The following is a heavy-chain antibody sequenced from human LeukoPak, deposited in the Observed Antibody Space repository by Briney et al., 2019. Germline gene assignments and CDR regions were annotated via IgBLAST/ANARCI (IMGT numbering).Heavy chain of an antibody. CDR2: IIPIFGTA. D-gene: IGHD3-10*01. J-gene: IGHJ4*02. CDR3: ARAPASGDFDY. V-gene: IGHV1-69*13. CDR1: GGTFSSHA. Sequence: SVKVSCKASGGTFSSHAISWVRQAPGQGLEWMGGIIPIFGTANYAQKFQGRVTITADESTSTAYMELSSLRSEDTAVYYCARAPASGDFDYWGQGTLVTVSS.